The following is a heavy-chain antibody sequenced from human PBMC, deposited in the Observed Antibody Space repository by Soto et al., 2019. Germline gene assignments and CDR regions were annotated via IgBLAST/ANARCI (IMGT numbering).Heavy chain of an antibody. CDR3: ARGRGIAVARRWCDP. CDR1: GGSFSGYY. J-gene: IGHJ5*02. Sequence: QVQLQQWGAGLLKPSETLSLTCAVYGGSFSGYYWSWIRQPPGKGLEWIGEINHSGSTNYNPSLKSRVTISVDTSKNQFSLKLSSVAAADTAVYYCARGRGIAVARRWCDPWGRGTLVTVSS. V-gene: IGHV4-34*01. CDR2: INHSGST. D-gene: IGHD6-19*01.